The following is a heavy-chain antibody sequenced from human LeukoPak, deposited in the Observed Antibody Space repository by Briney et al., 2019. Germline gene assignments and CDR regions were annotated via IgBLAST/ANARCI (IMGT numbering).Heavy chain of an antibody. Sequence: ASVKVSCKPSGYTFTSYSMHWVRQAPGQGLEWMGIIDPSGGNTRYAQKLQGRVTMTRDTSTSTVYMELSSLRSEDTAVYYCERAATPSRNYYYYGMDGWGQGTTVTVSS. CDR1: GYTFTSYS. D-gene: IGHD2-2*01. V-gene: IGHV1-46*04. J-gene: IGHJ6*02. CDR3: ERAATPSRNYYYYGMDG. CDR2: IDPSGGNT.